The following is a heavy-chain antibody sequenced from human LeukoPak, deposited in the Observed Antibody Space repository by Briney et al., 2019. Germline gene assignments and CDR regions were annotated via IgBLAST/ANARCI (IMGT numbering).Heavy chain of an antibody. D-gene: IGHD3-16*01. Sequence: GGSLRLSCAASGFHFSSRWMSWVRQAPGKGLEWVGNIQPDGNKEYPVDSVKGRFTISRDNARNSLFLQMNSLRVEDTAMYYCASQSYARFDRWGQGTLVTVSS. V-gene: IGHV3-7*01. J-gene: IGHJ5*02. CDR2: IQPDGNKE. CDR3: ASQSYARFDR. CDR1: GFHFSSRW.